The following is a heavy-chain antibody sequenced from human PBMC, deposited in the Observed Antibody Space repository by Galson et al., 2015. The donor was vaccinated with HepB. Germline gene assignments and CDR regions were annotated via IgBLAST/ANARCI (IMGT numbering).Heavy chain of an antibody. CDR1: GGSFSGYY. CDR3: ARGPAGDRFRVRPNYYYYGMDV. D-gene: IGHD3-10*01. J-gene: IGHJ6*02. Sequence: SETLSLTCAVYGGSFSGYYWSWIRQPPGKGLEWIGEINHSGSTNYNPSLKSRVTISVDTSKNQFSLKLSSVTAADTAVYYCARGPAGDRFRVRPNYYYYGMDVWGQGTTVTVSS. CDR2: INHSGST. V-gene: IGHV4-34*01.